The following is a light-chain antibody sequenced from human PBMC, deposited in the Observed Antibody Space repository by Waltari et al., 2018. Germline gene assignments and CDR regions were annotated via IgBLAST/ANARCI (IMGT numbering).Light chain of an antibody. J-gene: IGLJ3*02. CDR3: ATWDDTLHGCWV. CDR1: SSNIGSDT. V-gene: IGLV1-44*01. Sequence: QSVLTQPPSASGTPGQRVTISCSGSSSNIGSDTVNWFQHLPGTAPKLLIYTDNQRPSGVPDRFACSKSGTAASRAISGLQSEDEADYYCATWDDTLHGCWVFGGGTKLTVL. CDR2: TDN.